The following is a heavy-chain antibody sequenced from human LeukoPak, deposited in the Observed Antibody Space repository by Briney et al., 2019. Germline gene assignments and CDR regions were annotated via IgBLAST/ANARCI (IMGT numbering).Heavy chain of an antibody. D-gene: IGHD6-13*01. CDR1: GGTFSSYA. CDR2: IIPILGIA. J-gene: IGHJ4*02. V-gene: IGHV1-69*04. Sequence: SVKVSCKASGGTFSSYAISWVRQAPGQGLEWMGRIIPILGIANYAQKFQGRVTITADKSTSTAYMELSSLRSEDTAVYYCARGRGYSSSWYDYWGQGTLVTVSS. CDR3: ARGRGYSSSWYDY.